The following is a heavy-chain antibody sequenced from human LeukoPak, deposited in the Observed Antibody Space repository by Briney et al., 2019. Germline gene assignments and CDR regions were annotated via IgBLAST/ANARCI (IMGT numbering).Heavy chain of an antibody. J-gene: IGHJ4*02. CDR2: IYHSGST. Sequence: PSETLSLTCTVSGGSITSGYYWAWIRQPPGKGLEWIGNIYHSGSTYYNPSLKSRVTVSVDTSKNQFSLKLSSVTAADTAVYYCARRYSNYFFDYWGQGTLVTVSS. D-gene: IGHD4-11*01. V-gene: IGHV4-38-2*02. CDR1: GGSITSGYY. CDR3: ARRYSNYFFDY.